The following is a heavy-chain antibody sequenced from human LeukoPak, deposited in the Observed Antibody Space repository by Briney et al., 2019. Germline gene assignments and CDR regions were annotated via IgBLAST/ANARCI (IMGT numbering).Heavy chain of an antibody. CDR3: ARNSGANVYTYSFQY. D-gene: IGHD1-26*01. Sequence: GGSLRLSCVASGLTFDDYGRSWVRQAPGRGLEWVSGINWNGGTTTYADSVKGRFTISRNNAKNSLYLQMNSLRVEDTAFYYCARNSGANVYTYSFQYWGRGTLVTVSS. CDR1: GLTFDDYG. V-gene: IGHV3-20*04. CDR2: INWNGGTT. J-gene: IGHJ4*02.